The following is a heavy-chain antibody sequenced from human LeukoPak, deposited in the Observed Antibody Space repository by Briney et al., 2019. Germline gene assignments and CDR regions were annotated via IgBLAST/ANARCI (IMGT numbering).Heavy chain of an antibody. CDR1: GFTVSSNY. Sequence: PGGSLRLSCAASGFTVSSNYMSWVRQARGKGLELVSVIYSGGTTYYADSVKGRFTISRDNSKNTLYLQMNSLRAEDTAVYYCARDRHDELDYWGQGTLVTVSS. D-gene: IGHD3-10*01. V-gene: IGHV3-53*01. CDR3: ARDRHDELDY. J-gene: IGHJ4*02. CDR2: IYSGGTT.